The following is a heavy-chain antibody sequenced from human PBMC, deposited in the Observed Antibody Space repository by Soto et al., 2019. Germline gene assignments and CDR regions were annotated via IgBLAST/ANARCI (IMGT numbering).Heavy chain of an antibody. D-gene: IGHD4-17*01. CDR1: GFTFSNAW. CDR3: TTIPPIVGVRYGDYGDVDY. J-gene: IGHJ4*02. V-gene: IGHV3-15*01. CDR2: IKSKTDGGTT. Sequence: GGSLRLSCAASGFTFSNAWMSWVRQAPGKGLEWVGRIKSKTDGGTTDYAAPVKGRFTISRDDSKNTLYLQMNSLKTEDTAVYYCTTIPPIVGVRYGDYGDVDYWGQGTLVTVSS.